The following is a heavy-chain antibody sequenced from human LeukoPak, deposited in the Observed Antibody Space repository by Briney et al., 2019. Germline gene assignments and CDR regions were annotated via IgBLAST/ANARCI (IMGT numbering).Heavy chain of an antibody. CDR3: AGAYDSSGYYLGYYFDY. J-gene: IGHJ4*02. Sequence: EASVKVSCKASGYTFTSYYMHWVRQAPGQGLEWMGIINPSGGGTSYAQKFQGRVTMTRDTSTSTVYMELSSLRSEDTAVYYCAGAYDSSGYYLGYYFDYWGQGTLVTVSS. D-gene: IGHD3-22*01. CDR2: INPSGGGT. CDR1: GYTFTSYY. V-gene: IGHV1-46*01.